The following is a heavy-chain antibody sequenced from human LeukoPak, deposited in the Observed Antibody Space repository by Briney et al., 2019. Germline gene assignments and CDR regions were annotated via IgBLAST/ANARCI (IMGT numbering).Heavy chain of an antibody. CDR2: IKQDGSEK. Sequence: GGSLRLSCAASGFTFSSYAMSWVRQAPGKGLEWVANIKQDGSEKYYVDSVKGRFTISRDNAKNSLYLQMNSLRAEDTAVYYCARDGAAAGLFDYWGQGTLVTVSS. CDR3: ARDGAAAGLFDY. V-gene: IGHV3-7*01. J-gene: IGHJ4*02. D-gene: IGHD6-13*01. CDR1: GFTFSSYA.